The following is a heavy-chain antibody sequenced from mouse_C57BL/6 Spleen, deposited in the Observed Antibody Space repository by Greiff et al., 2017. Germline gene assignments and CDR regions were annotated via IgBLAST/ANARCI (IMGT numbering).Heavy chain of an antibody. Sequence: DVQLVESGGGLVQPGGSLKLSCAASGFTFSDYGMRWVRQAPEKGLEWVAYIRSGGSSINYADTVKGRFTISRDNAKYTLFLQMTSLRSEDTAIYYCARAEGDYFDDWGRGTTLTVSA. CDR3: ARAEGDYFDD. J-gene: IGHJ2*01. CDR1: GFTFSDYG. CDR2: IRSGGSSI. V-gene: IGHV5-17*01.